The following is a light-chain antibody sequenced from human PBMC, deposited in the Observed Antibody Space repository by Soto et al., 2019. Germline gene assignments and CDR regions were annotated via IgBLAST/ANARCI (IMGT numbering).Light chain of an antibody. CDR3: QQTYSTPYT. CDR2: TSG. J-gene: IGKJ2*01. V-gene: IGKV1-39*01. CDR1: QRITTY. Sequence: DIQMTQSPSSLSACIGDRVTITYRASQRITTYLNWYQQKPGEAPKLLISTSGTLQRGVPSRFSGSGSGTDFTLTITALRPEDFATYFCQQTYSTPYTFGQGTKLEIK.